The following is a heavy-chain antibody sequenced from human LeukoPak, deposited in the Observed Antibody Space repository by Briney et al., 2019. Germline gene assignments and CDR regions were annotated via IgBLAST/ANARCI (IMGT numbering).Heavy chain of an antibody. CDR1: GFTFNDYA. CDR2: TSYDGSNK. V-gene: IGHV3-30-3*01. Sequence: GGSLRLSCAASGFTFNDYAMHWVRQAPGKGLEWVAVTSYDGSNKHYADSVKGRFTISRDNSKNTLYLQMNSLRAEDTAVYYCAKDRQGYYYYYMDVWGKGTTVTVSS. CDR3: AKDRQGYYYYYMDV. J-gene: IGHJ6*03.